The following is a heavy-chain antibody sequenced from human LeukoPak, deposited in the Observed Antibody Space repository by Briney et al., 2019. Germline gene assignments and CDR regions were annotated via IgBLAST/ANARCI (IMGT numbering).Heavy chain of an antibody. D-gene: IGHD6-19*01. V-gene: IGHV3-48*03. J-gene: IGHJ4*02. CDR2: ISGRGTTI. Sequence: GESLRLSCAASGLTFSNYEMNWVRQPQGKGLGVFSSISGRGTTIYYADSVKGRFTISRDSTKNSLYLQMNSLRAEDTAVYYCARVGGYSSGRWYPFEYWGQGTQVTVSS. CDR3: ARVGGYSSGRWYPFEY. CDR1: GLTFSNYE.